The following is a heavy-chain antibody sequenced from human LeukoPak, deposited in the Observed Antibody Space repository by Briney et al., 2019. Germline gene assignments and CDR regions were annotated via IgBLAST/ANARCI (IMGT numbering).Heavy chain of an antibody. V-gene: IGHV4-4*07. D-gene: IGHD6-19*01. Sequence: SETLSLTCTVSGGSISSYYWSWIRQPAGKGLEWIGRIYTSGSTNYNPSLKSRVTMSVDTSKNQFSLKLSSVTAADTAVYYCARDLGTSGWYTFDFWGQGTLVTVSS. J-gene: IGHJ5*01. CDR1: GGSISSYY. CDR3: ARDLGTSGWYTFDF. CDR2: IYTSGST.